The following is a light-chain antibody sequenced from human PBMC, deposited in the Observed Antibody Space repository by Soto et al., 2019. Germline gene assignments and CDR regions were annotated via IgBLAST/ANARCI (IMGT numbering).Light chain of an antibody. Sequence: QSVLTQPASVSGSPGQSITISCTGTSSDVGGYNYVSWYQQHPGKAPKLMIYDVSNRPSGVSNRFSGSKSGNTASLTISGLRAEDEADYYCSSYTSSSTPHVVFGGGTKLTVL. CDR2: DVS. V-gene: IGLV2-14*01. J-gene: IGLJ2*01. CDR1: SSDVGGYNY. CDR3: SSYTSSSTPHVV.